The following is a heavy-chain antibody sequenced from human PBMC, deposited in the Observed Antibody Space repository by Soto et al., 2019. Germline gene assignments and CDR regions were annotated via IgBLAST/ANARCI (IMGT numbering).Heavy chain of an antibody. CDR3: ARDNLRG. V-gene: IGHV1-69*06. CDR2: IVPNIGTA. Sequence: ASVKVSCKASGGTLTRFINYPIDWVRQAPRQGLEWMGGIVPNIGTANYAQKFQGRVTITADKSTSTAYMELSSLRSEDTAVYYCARDNLRGWGQGTMVTVSS. J-gene: IGHJ3*01. CDR1: GGTLTRFINYP. D-gene: IGHD4-17*01.